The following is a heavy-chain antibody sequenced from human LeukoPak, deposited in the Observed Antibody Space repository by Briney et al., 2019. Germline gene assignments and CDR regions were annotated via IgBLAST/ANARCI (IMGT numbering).Heavy chain of an antibody. V-gene: IGHV1-8*01. Sequence: ASVKVSCKASGYTFTSYDINWVRQATGQGLEWMGWMNPNSGNTGYAQKFQGRVTITRNTSISTAYMELSSLRSEDTAVYYCARGNAPPDYDFWSGTGWFDPWGQGTLVTVSS. J-gene: IGHJ5*02. CDR1: GYTFTSYD. CDR2: MNPNSGNT. D-gene: IGHD3-3*01. CDR3: ARGNAPPDYDFWSGTGWFDP.